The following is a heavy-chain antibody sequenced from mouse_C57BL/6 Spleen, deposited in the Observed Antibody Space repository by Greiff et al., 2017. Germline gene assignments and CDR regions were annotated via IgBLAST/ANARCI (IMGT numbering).Heavy chain of an antibody. J-gene: IGHJ3*01. CDR3: ARQTAQATWYAY. CDR2: ISSGGSYT. Sequence: EVQVVESGGDLAKPGGSLKLSCAASGFTFSSYGMSWVRQTPDKRLEWVGNISSGGSYTYYPDSVKGRFTISRDNAKNTLYLQMSSLKYEDSAVYYCARQTAQATWYAYWGQGTMVTVSA. V-gene: IGHV5-6*01. D-gene: IGHD3-2*02. CDR1: GFTFSSYG.